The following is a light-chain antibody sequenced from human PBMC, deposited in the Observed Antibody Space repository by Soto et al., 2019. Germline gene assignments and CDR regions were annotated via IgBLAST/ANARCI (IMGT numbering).Light chain of an antibody. J-gene: IGKJ1*01. Sequence: EIVMTQAPLSSPVTLGQPASISCTSSQSLLHGDGNTYLSWLQQRPVQPPRLLIHKISNRFSGVPDRCSGSGAGTEFTLRISRVEAEDVAIYYCFQATRFPWTFGQGTKVESK. CDR3: FQATRFPWT. CDR1: QSLLHGDGNTY. V-gene: IGKV2-24*01. CDR2: KIS.